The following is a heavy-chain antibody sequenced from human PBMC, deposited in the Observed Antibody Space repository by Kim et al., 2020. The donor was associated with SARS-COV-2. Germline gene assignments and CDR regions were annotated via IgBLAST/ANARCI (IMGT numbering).Heavy chain of an antibody. J-gene: IGHJ4*02. D-gene: IGHD6-13*01. CDR3: ARVGYGSSWYDY. CDR2: I. V-gene: IGHV3-21*01. Sequence: IYYAYSVKGRFTISRYNAKNSLYLQMNSLRAEDTAVYYCARVGYGSSWYDYWGQGTLVTVSS.